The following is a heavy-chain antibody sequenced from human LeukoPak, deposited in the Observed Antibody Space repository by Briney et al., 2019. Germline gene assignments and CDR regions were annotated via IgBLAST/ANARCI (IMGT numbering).Heavy chain of an antibody. CDR2: IKQDGSGK. J-gene: IGHJ6*03. CDR3: ARVLGYCSSTSCLYYYYYYMDV. Sequence: GGSLRLSCAASGFTFSSYWMSWVRQAPGKGLEWVANIKQDGSGKYYVDSVKGRFTISRDNAKNSLYLQMNSLRAEDTAVYYCARVLGYCSSTSCLYYYYYYMDVWGKGTTVTVSS. D-gene: IGHD2-2*01. CDR1: GFTFSSYW. V-gene: IGHV3-7*01.